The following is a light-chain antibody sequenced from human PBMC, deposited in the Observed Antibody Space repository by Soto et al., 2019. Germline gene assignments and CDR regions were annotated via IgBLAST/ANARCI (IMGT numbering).Light chain of an antibody. CDR2: RFN. Sequence: QSVLTQSPSASGTPGQRVTISCSGSSSNIGSNTVNWYQHLPGTAPKLLIYRFNQRPSGVPDRFSGSKSGTSASLAISGLQSEDEADYYCAAWDDSLNGVVFGGGTQLTVL. J-gene: IGLJ2*01. V-gene: IGLV1-44*01. CDR3: AAWDDSLNGVV. CDR1: SSNIGSNT.